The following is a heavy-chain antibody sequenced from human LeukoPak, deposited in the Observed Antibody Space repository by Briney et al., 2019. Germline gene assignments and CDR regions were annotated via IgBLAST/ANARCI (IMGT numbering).Heavy chain of an antibody. CDR1: GFTFGSYA. Sequence: GGSLRLSCVASGFTFGSYAMSWVRQAPGKGLEWVSTISAGGGTTYYADSVEGRFTISRDNSKNTLFLQMNSLRAEDTAVYYCAKDYGSGSYYRAPSFDYWGQGTLVTVFS. CDR2: ISAGGGTT. J-gene: IGHJ4*02. D-gene: IGHD3-10*01. V-gene: IGHV3-23*01. CDR3: AKDYGSGSYYRAPSFDY.